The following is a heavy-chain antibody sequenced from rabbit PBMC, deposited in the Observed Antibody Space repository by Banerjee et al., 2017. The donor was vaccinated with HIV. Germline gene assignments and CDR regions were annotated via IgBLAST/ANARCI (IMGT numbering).Heavy chain of an antibody. CDR2: IGISSGIT. J-gene: IGHJ4*01. CDR3: VRWGSGWEFNL. V-gene: IGHV1S40*01. Sequence: QSLEESGGDLVQPGAYLTLTCTASGFSFNSNAMCWVRQAPGKGLEWIACIGISSGITHYATWAKGRFTISKTSSTTVTLQMTSLTAADTATYFCVRWGSGWEFNLWGPGTLVTVS. CDR1: GFSFNSNA. D-gene: IGHD4-1*01.